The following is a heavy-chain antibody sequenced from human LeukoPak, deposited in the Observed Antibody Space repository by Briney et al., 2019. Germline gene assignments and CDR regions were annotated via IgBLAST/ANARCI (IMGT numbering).Heavy chain of an antibody. V-gene: IGHV1-46*01. CDR3: ASTEHATEGSFDY. CDR2: INPNSGST. CDR1: GYTFTGYY. D-gene: IGHD4-17*01. Sequence: GASVKVSCKASGYTFTGYYMHWVRQAPGQGLEWMGWINPNSGSTSYAQKFQGRVTMTRDTSTSTVYMELSSLRSEDTAVYYCASTEHATEGSFDYWGQGTLVTVSS. J-gene: IGHJ4*02.